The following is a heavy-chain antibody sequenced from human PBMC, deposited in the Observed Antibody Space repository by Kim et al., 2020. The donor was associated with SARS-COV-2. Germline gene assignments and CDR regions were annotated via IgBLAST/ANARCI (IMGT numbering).Heavy chain of an antibody. CDR3: ARSQGGYLNWFDP. J-gene: IGHJ5*02. D-gene: IGHD3-22*01. V-gene: IGHV4-34*01. CDR1: GGSFSGYY. Sequence: SETLSLTCAVYGGSFSGYYWSWIRQPPGKGLEWIGEINHSGSTNYNPSLKSRVTISVDTSKNQFSLKLSSVTAADTAVYYCARSQGGYLNWFDPWGQGTLVTVSS. CDR2: INHSGST.